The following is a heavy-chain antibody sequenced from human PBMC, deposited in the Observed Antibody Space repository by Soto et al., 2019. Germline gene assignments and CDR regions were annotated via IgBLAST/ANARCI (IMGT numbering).Heavy chain of an antibody. Sequence: GGSLRLSCAASGFTFSSYSMNWVRQAPGKGLEWVSYISSSSSTIYYADSVKGRFTISRDNAKNSLYLQMNSLRDEDTAVYYCARVLAYCGGDCYNWFDHWGQGTLVTVSS. CDR1: GFTFSSYS. J-gene: IGHJ5*02. V-gene: IGHV3-48*02. CDR3: ARVLAYCGGDCYNWFDH. CDR2: ISSSSSTI. D-gene: IGHD2-21*02.